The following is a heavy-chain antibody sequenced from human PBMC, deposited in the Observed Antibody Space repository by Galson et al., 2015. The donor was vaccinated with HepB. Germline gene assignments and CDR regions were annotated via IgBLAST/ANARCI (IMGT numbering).Heavy chain of an antibody. CDR2: IDPSDSYT. V-gene: IGHV5-10-1*01. J-gene: IGHJ6*02. CDR1: GYSFTSYW. CDR3: ARRGDPGKGWVKDGMDV. D-gene: IGHD3-16*01. Sequence: QSGAEVKKPGESLRISCKGSGYSFTSYWISWVRQMPGKGLAWMGRIDPSDSYTNDSPSFQGHVTISADKSISTAYLQWSSLKASDTATYYCARRGDPGKGWVKDGMDVWGQGTTVTVSS.